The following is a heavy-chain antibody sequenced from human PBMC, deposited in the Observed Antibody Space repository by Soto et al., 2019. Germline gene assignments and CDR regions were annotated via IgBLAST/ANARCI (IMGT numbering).Heavy chain of an antibody. Sequence: QVQLVQSGAEVKKPGSSVKVSCKASGGTFSSYAISWVRQAPGQGLEWMGGIIPIFGTANYAQKFQGRVTNTADESNRNAYMELSNPKTEDTAVDYRGVRVASNDYLGQGTLVTVSS. CDR1: GGTFSSYA. CDR2: IIPIFGTA. CDR3: GVRVASNDY. J-gene: IGHJ4*02. V-gene: IGHV1-69*01. D-gene: IGHD5-12*01.